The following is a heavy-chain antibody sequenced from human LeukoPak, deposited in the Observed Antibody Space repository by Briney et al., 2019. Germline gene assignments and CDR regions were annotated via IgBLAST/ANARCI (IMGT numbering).Heavy chain of an antibody. CDR1: GYTLTELS. J-gene: IGHJ6*03. V-gene: IGHV1-24*01. D-gene: IGHD2-21*02. CDR2: FDPEDGET. CDR3: ARSRRDLAYCGGDCSLYYYYYMDV. Sequence: ASVKVSCKVSGYTLTELSMHWVRQAPGKGLEWMGGFDPEDGETIYAQKFQGRVTITADESTSTAYMELSSLRSEDTAVYYCARSRRDLAYCGGDCSLYYYYYMDVWGKGTTVTISS.